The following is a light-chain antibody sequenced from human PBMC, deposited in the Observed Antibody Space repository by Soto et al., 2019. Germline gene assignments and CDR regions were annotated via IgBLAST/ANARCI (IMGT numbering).Light chain of an antibody. J-gene: IGKJ1*01. V-gene: IGKV3-20*01. CDR2: GAS. Sequence: EIMVSQSPGTLSLSPGERATLSCRASQSVSSSYLAWYQQKPGQAPRPLIYGASSRAIGIPDRFSGSGSGTDFTLTISRLEPEDFAVYYCQQYGSSPWTFGQGTKVDIK. CDR3: QQYGSSPWT. CDR1: QSVSSSY.